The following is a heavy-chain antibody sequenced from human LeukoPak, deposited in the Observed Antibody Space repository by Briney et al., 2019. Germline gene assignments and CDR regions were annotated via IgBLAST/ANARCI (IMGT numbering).Heavy chain of an antibody. Sequence: PSETLSLTCAVYGGSFSGYYWSWIRQPPGKGLEWIGEINHSGSTNYNPSLKSRVTISVDTSKNQFSLKLSSVTAADTAVYYCARGPSGYVNWFDPWGQGTLVTVSS. CDR3: ARGPSGYVNWFDP. D-gene: IGHD3-22*01. J-gene: IGHJ5*02. CDR2: INHSGST. V-gene: IGHV4-34*01. CDR1: GGSFSGYY.